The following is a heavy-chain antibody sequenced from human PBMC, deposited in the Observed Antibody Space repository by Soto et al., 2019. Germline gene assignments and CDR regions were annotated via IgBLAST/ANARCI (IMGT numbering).Heavy chain of an antibody. CDR2: LSVGNGDT. V-gene: IGHV1-3*01. Sequence: AAVKVSCKASGDTRTDFSMHLVRQAPGQRXEWMGWLSVGNGDTKYSQKFQGRVTITRDTSARSAYMELSNLRSEDTAVYYCATSEGDCGGGSCYNYFYYYGMDVWGQVTKGTDSS. J-gene: IGHJ6*02. CDR1: GDTRTDFS. CDR3: ATSEGDCGGGSCYNYFYYYGMDV. D-gene: IGHD2-15*01.